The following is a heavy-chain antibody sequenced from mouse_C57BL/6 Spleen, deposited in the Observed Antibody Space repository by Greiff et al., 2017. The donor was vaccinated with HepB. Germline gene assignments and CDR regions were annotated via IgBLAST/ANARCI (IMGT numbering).Heavy chain of an antibody. V-gene: IGHV1-82*01. CDR2: IYPGDGDT. CDR3: ARDGVRQLSFAY. Sequence: QVQLQQSGPELVKPGASVKISCKASGYAFSSSWMNWVKQRPGKGLEWIGRIYPGDGDTNYNGKFKGKATLTADKSSSTAYMQLSSLTSEDSAVYFCARDGVRQLSFAYWGQGTLVTVSA. CDR1: GYAFSSSW. J-gene: IGHJ3*01. D-gene: IGHD3-2*01.